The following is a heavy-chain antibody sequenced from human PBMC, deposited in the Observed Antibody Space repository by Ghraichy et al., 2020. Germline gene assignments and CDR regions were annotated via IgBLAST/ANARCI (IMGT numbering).Heavy chain of an antibody. CDR3: ARGDSSGWYPPRLAAPGYYYYGMDV. CDR1: GYTFTGYY. CDR2: INPNSGGT. D-gene: IGHD6-19*01. Sequence: ASVKVSCKASGYTFTGYYMHWVRQAPGQGLEWMGWINPNSGGTNYAQKFQGWVTMTRDTSISTAYMELSRLRSDDTAVYYCARGDSSGWYPPRLAAPGYYYYGMDVWGQGTTVTVSS. V-gene: IGHV1-2*04. J-gene: IGHJ6*02.